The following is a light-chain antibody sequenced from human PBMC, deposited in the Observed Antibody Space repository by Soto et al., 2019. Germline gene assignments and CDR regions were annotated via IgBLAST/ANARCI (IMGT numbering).Light chain of an antibody. CDR3: LQDHDDSWT. CDR1: QSISNW. V-gene: IGKV1-5*01. Sequence: DIQMTQSPSTLSAYVGDRVTITCRASQSISNWLAWYQQKPGKAPKLLIYAASSLQSGVPSRFRGSRPGTEFTLTVSSLQPEDFATYYCLQDHDDSWTFGQGTKVDIK. J-gene: IGKJ1*01. CDR2: AAS.